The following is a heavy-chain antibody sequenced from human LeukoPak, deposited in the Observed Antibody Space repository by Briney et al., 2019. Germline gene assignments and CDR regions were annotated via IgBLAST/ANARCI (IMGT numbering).Heavy chain of an antibody. CDR1: GYTFTYYY. Sequence: ASVKVSCKASGYTFTYYYVHWVRQAPGQGLEWMGWINAKTGATNYAQKFQGRVTMTRDTSISTAYMELGRLRSDDTAVYYCASLTAGGNDYGGTWYYYYYGMDVWGQGTTVTVSS. J-gene: IGHJ6*02. CDR2: INAKTGAT. CDR3: ASLTAGGNDYGGTWYYYYYGMDV. D-gene: IGHD4-23*01. V-gene: IGHV1-2*02.